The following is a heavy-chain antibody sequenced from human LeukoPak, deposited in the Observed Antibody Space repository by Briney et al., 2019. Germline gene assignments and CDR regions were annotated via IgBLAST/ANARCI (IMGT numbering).Heavy chain of an antibody. CDR2: ISWDGGST. Sequence: GGSLRLSCAASGFTFDDYAMHWVRQAPGKGLEWVSLISWDGGSTYYADSVKGRFTISRDNSKNSLYLQMNSLRAEDTALYYCAKDMRIAVAGTGVDYWGQGTLVTVSS. CDR1: GFTFDDYA. V-gene: IGHV3-43D*03. CDR3: AKDMRIAVAGTGVDY. D-gene: IGHD6-19*01. J-gene: IGHJ4*02.